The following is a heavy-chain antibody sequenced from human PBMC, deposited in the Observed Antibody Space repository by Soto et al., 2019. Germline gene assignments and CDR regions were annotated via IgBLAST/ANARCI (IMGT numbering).Heavy chain of an antibody. D-gene: IGHD2-2*01. CDR3: ARHDCISSSCYYYYYYSMDV. CDR2: IIPIFDTA. Sequence: QVQLVQSGAEVKKPGSSVKLSCKTSGGTFSSYAISWVRQAPGQGLEWMGGIIPIFDTANYAQKFQGRVTMTADESPXTXYXXLSRLRSEDTAVYYCARHDCISSSCYYYYYYSMDVWGQGTTVTVSS. V-gene: IGHV1-69*12. CDR1: GGTFSSYA. J-gene: IGHJ6*02.